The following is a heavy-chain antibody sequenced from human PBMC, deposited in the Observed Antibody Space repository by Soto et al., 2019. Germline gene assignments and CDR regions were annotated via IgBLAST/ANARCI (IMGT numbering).Heavy chain of an antibody. Sequence: GSGPTLVNPTQTLTLTCTFSGFSLSTSGMCVSWIRQPPGKALEWLALIDWDDDKYYSTSLKTRLTISKDTSKKQVVLTMTNMDPVDTATYYCARIRIAAAGLYGMDVWGQGTTVTVSS. D-gene: IGHD6-13*01. J-gene: IGHJ6*02. CDR2: IDWDDDK. CDR1: GFSLSTSGMC. CDR3: ARIRIAAAGLYGMDV. V-gene: IGHV2-70*01.